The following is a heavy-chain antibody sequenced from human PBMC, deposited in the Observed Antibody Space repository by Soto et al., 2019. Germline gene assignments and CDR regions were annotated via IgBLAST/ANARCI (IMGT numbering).Heavy chain of an antibody. CDR1: GYSFTSYW. D-gene: IGHD3-3*01. CDR3: ARQSRHITIFGYYYYMDV. J-gene: IGHJ6*03. V-gene: IGHV5-51*01. Sequence: PGESLKISCKGSGYSFTSYWIGWVRQMPGKGLEWMGIIYPGDSDTRYSPSFQGQVTISADKSISTAYLQWSSLKASDTAMYYCARQSRHITIFGYYYYMDVWGKGTTVTVS. CDR2: IYPGDSDT.